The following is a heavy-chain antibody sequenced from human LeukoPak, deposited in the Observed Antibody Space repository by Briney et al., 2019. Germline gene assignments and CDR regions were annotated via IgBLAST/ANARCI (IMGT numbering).Heavy chain of an antibody. J-gene: IGHJ3*02. D-gene: IGHD4-17*01. CDR1: GFTFSSYS. V-gene: IGHV3-74*01. CDR2: IRSDGSST. Sequence: GGSLRLSCAASGFTFSSYSMNWVRQAPGKGLVWVSRIRSDGSSTAYADSVKGRFTISRDNAKNTLYPQMNSLRAEDTAVYHCARGGYGVYGFDIWGRGTMVTVSS. CDR3: ARGGYGVYGFDI.